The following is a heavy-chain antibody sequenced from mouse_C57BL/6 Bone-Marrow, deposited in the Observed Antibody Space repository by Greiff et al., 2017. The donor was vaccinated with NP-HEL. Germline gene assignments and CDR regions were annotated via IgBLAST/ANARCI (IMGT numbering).Heavy chain of an antibody. V-gene: IGHV2-5*01. D-gene: IGHD4-1*01. CDR1: GFSLTSYG. J-gene: IGHJ1*03. CDR3: AKLGAYFDV. CDR2: IWRGGST. Sequence: VQLQESGPGLVQPSQSLSITCTVSGFSLTSYGVHWVRQSPGKGLEWLGVIWRGGSTDYNAAFMSRLSSTKDNSKSQVFFKMNSLQADDTAIYYCAKLGAYFDVWGTGTTVTVSS.